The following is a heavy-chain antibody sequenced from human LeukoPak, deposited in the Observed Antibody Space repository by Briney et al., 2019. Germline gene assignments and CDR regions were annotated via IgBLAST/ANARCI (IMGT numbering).Heavy chain of an antibody. CDR1: GYNFTHYW. D-gene: IGHD1-20*01. J-gene: IGHJ5*02. CDR3: ARQAITGTHAWLDP. Sequence: GESLKISCKGSGYNFTHYWIAWVRQMPGKGLEWMGIIYPGDSDTRYSPSFQGQVTISADKSISTVYLQWSSLKASDTAIYYCARQAITGTHAWLDPWGQGTLVTVSS. V-gene: IGHV5-51*01. CDR2: IYPGDSDT.